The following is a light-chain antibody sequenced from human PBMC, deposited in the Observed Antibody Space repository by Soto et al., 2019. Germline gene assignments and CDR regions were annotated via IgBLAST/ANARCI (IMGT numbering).Light chain of an antibody. CDR3: HHFGSLPET. J-gene: IGKJ1*01. CDR2: SAS. Sequence: EVVLTQSPGTLSLSPGERVTLSCRASQSVASSYLACYQQKPGRAPRLLFYSASSRATGIPDRFSGSGSGTDFTLTISRLEPGDFAVYYCHHFGSLPETFGQGTNVE. V-gene: IGKV3-20*01. CDR1: QSVASSY.